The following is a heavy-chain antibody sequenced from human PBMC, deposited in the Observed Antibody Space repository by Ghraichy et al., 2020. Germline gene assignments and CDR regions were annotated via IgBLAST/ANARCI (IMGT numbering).Heavy chain of an antibody. CDR1: GYSFTSYS. CDR3: ARIGSTGSSRY. D-gene: IGHD1-26*01. J-gene: IGHJ4*02. Sequence: ASVKVSCETSGYSFTSYSLSWVRQAPGQGLEWMGWISTYNGRTTYAQNFQGRLTMTTNTSTDTAHMELRSLRSDDTALYFCARIGSTGSSRYWGQGSLVTVSS. CDR2: ISTYNGRT. V-gene: IGHV1-18*04.